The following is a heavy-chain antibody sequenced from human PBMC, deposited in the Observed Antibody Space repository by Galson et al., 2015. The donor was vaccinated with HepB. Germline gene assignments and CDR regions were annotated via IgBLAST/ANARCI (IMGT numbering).Heavy chain of an antibody. CDR1: GYTFTSYY. J-gene: IGHJ5*02. CDR2: INPSGGST. Sequence: SVKVSCKASGYTFTSYYMHWVRQAPGQGLEWMGIINPSGGSTSYAQKFQGRVTMTRDTSTSTVYMELSSLRSEDTAVYYCARAGITILAGDWFDPWGQGTLVTVSS. D-gene: IGHD3-3*01. CDR3: ARAGITILAGDWFDP. V-gene: IGHV1-46*01.